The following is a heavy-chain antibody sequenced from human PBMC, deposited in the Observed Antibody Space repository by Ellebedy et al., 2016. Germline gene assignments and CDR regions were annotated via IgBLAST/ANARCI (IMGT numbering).Heavy chain of an antibody. CDR2: INHSGST. J-gene: IGHJ4*02. Sequence: SETLSLXXAVYGGSFSGYYWSWIRQPPGKGLEWIGEINHSGSTNYNPSLKSRVTISLDTSKNQFSLKLSSVTAADTAVYYCARGGSWGSYRRDFDYWGQGTLVTVSS. CDR1: GGSFSGYY. V-gene: IGHV4-34*01. CDR3: ARGGSWGSYRRDFDY. D-gene: IGHD3-16*02.